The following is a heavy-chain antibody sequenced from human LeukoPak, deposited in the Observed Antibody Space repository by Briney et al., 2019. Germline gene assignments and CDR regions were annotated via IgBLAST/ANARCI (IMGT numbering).Heavy chain of an antibody. D-gene: IGHD2/OR15-2a*01. CDR1: GVTFSSYA. CDR2: ISYDGSNK. V-gene: IGHV3-30-3*02. CDR3: VKVFLDAFDI. Sequence: GGAXRLSCAASGVTFSSYARHWGXEAPGKGVEWVAVISYDGSNKYYADSVKRRFTISRDNSKNTLYLQMNSLRAEDTAVYYGVKVFLDAFDIWGQGTMVTVSS. J-gene: IGHJ3*02.